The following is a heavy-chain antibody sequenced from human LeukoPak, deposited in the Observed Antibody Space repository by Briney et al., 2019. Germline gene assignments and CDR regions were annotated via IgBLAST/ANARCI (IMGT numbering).Heavy chain of an antibody. CDR2: ISGSGGST. D-gene: IGHD2-15*01. CDR1: GFTFSSYA. CDR3: AKEEGYCSGGSCYYFDY. V-gene: IGHV3-23*01. Sequence: PGGSLRLSCAASGFTFSSYAMSWVRQAPGKGLEWVSAISGSGGSTYYADSVKGRFTISRGNSKNTLYPQMNSLRAEDTAVYYCAKEEGYCSGGSCYYFDYWGQGTLVTVSS. J-gene: IGHJ4*02.